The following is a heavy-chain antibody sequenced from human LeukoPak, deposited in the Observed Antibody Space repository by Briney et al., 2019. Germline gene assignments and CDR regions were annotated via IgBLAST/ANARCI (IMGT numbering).Heavy chain of an antibody. J-gene: IGHJ6*03. CDR2: ISSSSSYI. V-gene: IGHV3-21*01. CDR1: GFTFSSYS. Sequence: PGGSLRLSCAASGFTFSSYSMNWVRQAPGKGLEWVSSISSSSSYIYYADSVKGRFTISRDNAKNSLYLQMNSLRAEDTAVYYCARSGPSPMVRGVIYYYYYMDVWGKGTTVTVSS. CDR3: ARSGPSPMVRGVIYYYYYMDV. D-gene: IGHD3-10*01.